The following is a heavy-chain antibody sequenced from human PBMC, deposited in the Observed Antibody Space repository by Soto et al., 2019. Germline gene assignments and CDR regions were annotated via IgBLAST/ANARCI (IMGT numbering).Heavy chain of an antibody. CDR1: GPTFIAYY. CDR2: IDPKSGGT. CDR3: ARVSVDVQE. J-gene: IGHJ4*02. V-gene: IGHV1-2*02. Sequence: QLVQSGAEVKKPGASVRVSCKTSGPTFIAYYIHWVRQAPGQGLEWMGWIDPKSGGTTYEQKCLGRVNMTRDTSINTAYMDLNRLTSDDTAVYYCARVSVDVQEWGQGTLIAVSS. D-gene: IGHD5-12*01.